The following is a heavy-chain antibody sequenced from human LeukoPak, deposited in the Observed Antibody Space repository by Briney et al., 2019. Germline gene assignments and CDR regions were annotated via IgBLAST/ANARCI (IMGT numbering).Heavy chain of an antibody. CDR3: ARQSVELSSGPKDPFDY. V-gene: IGHV3-23*01. Sequence: GGSLRLSCAASGFTFSSYAMSWVRQAPGKGLEWVSAISGSGGSTYYADSVKGQFTISRDNSKNTLYLQMNSLRAEDTAVYYCARQSVELSSGPKDPFDYWGQGTLVTVSS. CDR2: ISGSGGST. J-gene: IGHJ4*02. CDR1: GFTFSSYA. D-gene: IGHD3-22*01.